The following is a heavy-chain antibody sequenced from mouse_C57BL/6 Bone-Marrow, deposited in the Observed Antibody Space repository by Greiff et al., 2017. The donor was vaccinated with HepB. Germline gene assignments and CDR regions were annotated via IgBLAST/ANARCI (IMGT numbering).Heavy chain of an antibody. CDR2: IDPSDSYT. Sequence: VQLQQPGAELVRPGTSVKLSCKASGYTFTSYWMHWVKQRPGQGLEWIGVIDPSDSYTNYNQKLKGKATLTVDTSSSTAYMQLSSLTSEDSAVYYCARGGTGDFDYWGQGTTLTVSS. J-gene: IGHJ2*01. CDR1: GYTFTSYW. V-gene: IGHV1-59*01. D-gene: IGHD4-1*01. CDR3: ARGGTGDFDY.